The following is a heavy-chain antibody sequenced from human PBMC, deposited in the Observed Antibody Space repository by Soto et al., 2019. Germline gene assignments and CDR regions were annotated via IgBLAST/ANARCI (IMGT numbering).Heavy chain of an antibody. J-gene: IGHJ3*02. D-gene: IGHD6-6*01. CDR1: GGSISSYY. V-gene: IGHV4-59*01. Sequence: QVQLQEAGPGLVKPSETLSLTCTVSGGSISSYYWSWIRQPPGKGLEWIGYIYYSGSTTYNPSLPRRAAAPVGTPESLFALQLSSVTAADTAVYYCAREFIAAHDAFDIWGQGTMVTVSS. CDR2: IYYSGST. CDR3: AREFIAAHDAFDI.